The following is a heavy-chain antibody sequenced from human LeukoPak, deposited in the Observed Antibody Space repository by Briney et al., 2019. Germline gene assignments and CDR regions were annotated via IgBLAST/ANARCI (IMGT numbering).Heavy chain of an antibody. D-gene: IGHD3-10*01. J-gene: IGHJ6*03. V-gene: IGHV4-34*01. CDR2: INHIGST. CDR3: AGPRTRSTMLRGVILPRRSYYLDI. Sequence: SETLSLTCAVYGGSFSVYYWSWVRQPPGKGLEWMGEINHIGSTNYNPSLKSRVTISVDTTKNHSPLKLNYATGADTAGYYFAGPRTRSTMLRGVILPRRSYYLDIWGKGTTVTISS. CDR1: GGSFSVYY.